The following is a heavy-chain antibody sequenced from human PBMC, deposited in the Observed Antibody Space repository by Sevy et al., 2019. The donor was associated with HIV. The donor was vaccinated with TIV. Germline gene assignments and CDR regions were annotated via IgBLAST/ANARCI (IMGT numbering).Heavy chain of an antibody. D-gene: IGHD1-26*01. V-gene: IGHV3-23*01. CDR1: GFTFSSYA. Sequence: GGSLRLSCAASGFTFSSYAMSWVRQAPGKGLEWVSAISGSGGSTYYADSVKGRFTISRDNSKNTLYLQMNSLRAEDTAVYYCAKDLFQWAKTWGENYFDYWGQGTLVTVSS. CDR3: AKDLFQWAKTWGENYFDY. J-gene: IGHJ4*02. CDR2: ISGSGGST.